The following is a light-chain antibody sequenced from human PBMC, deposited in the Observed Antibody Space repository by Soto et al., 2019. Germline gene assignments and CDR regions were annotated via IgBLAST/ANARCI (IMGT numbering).Light chain of an antibody. V-gene: IGKV3-20*01. CDR1: QTVISTY. J-gene: IGKJ1*01. Sequence: EIVLTQSPGTQSLSPGERATLSCRASQTVISTYLAWYQQKPGQAPRLLIYGASSRATGIPDRFSGSGSGTDFTLTISRLEPEDFAVYYCQHYGTSPQTFGQGTKVEIK. CDR3: QHYGTSPQT. CDR2: GAS.